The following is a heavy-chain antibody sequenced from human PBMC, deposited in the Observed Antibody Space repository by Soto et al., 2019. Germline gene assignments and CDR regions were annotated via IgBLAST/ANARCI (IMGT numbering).Heavy chain of an antibody. Sequence: PGGSLRLSCAASGFTFSSYWMSWVRQAPGKGLEWVANVKQDGSEKYYVDSVKGRFTISRDNAKNSLYLQMNSLRAEDTAVYYCAMSIFGPVWMDVWGQGTTVTVSS. J-gene: IGHJ6*02. CDR3: AMSIFGPVWMDV. D-gene: IGHD3-3*01. CDR1: GFTFSSYW. V-gene: IGHV3-7*03. CDR2: VKQDGSEK.